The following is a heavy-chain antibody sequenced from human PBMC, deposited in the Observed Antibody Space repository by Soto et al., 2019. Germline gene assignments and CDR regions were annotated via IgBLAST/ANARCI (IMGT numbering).Heavy chain of an antibody. CDR1: GDTFSNYA. CDR3: ARVRSGTYFGVFYNGMDV. D-gene: IGHD1-26*01. V-gene: IGHV1-69*01. J-gene: IGHJ6*02. Sequence: QVQLVQSAFEVKKPGSSAKVSCKASGDTFSNYAFSWVRQAPGQGLEWMGGIIPIIGTATYAEKFQGRVTINADESTTTVYLELSRLRSEDTALYYCARVRSGTYFGVFYNGMDVWGQGTAVTVSS. CDR2: IIPIIGTA.